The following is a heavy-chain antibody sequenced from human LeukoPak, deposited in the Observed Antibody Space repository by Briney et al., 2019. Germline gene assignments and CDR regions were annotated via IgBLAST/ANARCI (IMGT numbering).Heavy chain of an antibody. J-gene: IGHJ4*02. V-gene: IGHV4-4*07. D-gene: IGHD4-11*01. CDR3: ARRLPYHGLDY. CDR1: GGSISSYY. Sequence: SETLSLTCTVSGGSISSYYWTWIRQPAGKGLEWIGRIYISGSTNYNPSLKSRVTMSVDTSKNQFSLKLSSVTAADTAMYYCARRLPYHGLDYWGQGTLVTVSS. CDR2: IYISGST.